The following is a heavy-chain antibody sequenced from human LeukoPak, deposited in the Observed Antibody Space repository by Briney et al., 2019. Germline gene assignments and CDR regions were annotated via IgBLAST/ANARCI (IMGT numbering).Heavy chain of an antibody. V-gene: IGHV1-2*06. Sequence: ASVKVSCKASGYTFTGYYIHWVRQAPGQGLEWMGRINPNSGDTNYAQKFQGRVTMTRDTSISTAYMELSRLRSDDTAVYYCARIWIKSGYCYFDYWGQGTLVTVPS. CDR1: GYTFTGYY. D-gene: IGHD3-3*01. CDR3: ARIWIKSGYCYFDY. CDR2: INPNSGDT. J-gene: IGHJ4*02.